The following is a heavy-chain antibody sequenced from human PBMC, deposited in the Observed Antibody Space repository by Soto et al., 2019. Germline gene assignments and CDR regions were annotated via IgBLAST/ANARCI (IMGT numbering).Heavy chain of an antibody. Sequence: GESLKISCKGSGYSFTSYWIGWVRQMPGKGLEWMGIIYPGDSDTRYSPSFQGQVTISADKSISTAYLQWSSLKASDTAMYYCARLSCSSTSCYPSPHYYYYYYMDVWGKGTTVTVSS. CDR1: GYSFTSYW. V-gene: IGHV5-51*01. CDR2: IYPGDSDT. J-gene: IGHJ6*03. CDR3: ARLSCSSTSCYPSPHYYYYYYMDV. D-gene: IGHD2-2*01.